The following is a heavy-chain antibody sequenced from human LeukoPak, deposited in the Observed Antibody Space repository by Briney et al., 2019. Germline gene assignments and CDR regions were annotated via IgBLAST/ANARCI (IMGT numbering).Heavy chain of an antibody. CDR1: GGSFSGYY. J-gene: IGHJ4*02. CDR3: AREGGYSSSSSIDS. D-gene: IGHD6-6*01. V-gene: IGHV4-34*01. Sequence: SETLSLTCAVYGGSFSGYYWSWIRQPPGKGLEWIGEINHSGSTNYNPSLKSRVTISVDTSKNQFSLKLSSVTAADTAVYYCAREGGYSSSSSIDSWGRGTLVTVSS. CDR2: INHSGST.